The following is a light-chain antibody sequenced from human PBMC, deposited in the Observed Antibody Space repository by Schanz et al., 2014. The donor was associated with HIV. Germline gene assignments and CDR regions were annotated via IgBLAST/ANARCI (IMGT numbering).Light chain of an antibody. V-gene: IGLV2-14*03. J-gene: IGLJ3*02. CDR3: SSYTTTNTWV. CDR1: SSDVGDVNF. Sequence: QSALTQPTSVSGSPGQSITISCTVASSDVGDVNFVSWYQQHPGKAPKLMIYDFSDRPSGISSRFSGSKSGNTASLTISALQAEDEADYYCSSYTTTNTWVFGGGTKLTVL. CDR2: DFS.